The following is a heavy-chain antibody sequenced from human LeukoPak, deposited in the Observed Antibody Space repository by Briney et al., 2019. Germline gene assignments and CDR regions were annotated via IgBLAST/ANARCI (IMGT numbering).Heavy chain of an antibody. CDR1: GFTFRNYW. J-gene: IGHJ4*02. CDR3: VRNLAVAGTCFDS. CDR2: IKQDESDR. V-gene: IGHV3-7*03. D-gene: IGHD6-19*01. Sequence: PGGSLRLSCAASGFTFRNYWMSWVRQVPGTGLEWVANIKQDESDRNYVTSVRGRFTISRDNAESSLYLQMNSLRAEDTAVYYCVRNLAVAGTCFDSWGQGTLVTVSS.